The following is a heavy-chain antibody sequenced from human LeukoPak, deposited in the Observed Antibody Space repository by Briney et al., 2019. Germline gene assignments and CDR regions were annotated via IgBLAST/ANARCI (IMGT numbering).Heavy chain of an antibody. D-gene: IGHD5-24*01. Sequence: PGGSLRLSCAASGFTFSSYAMHWVRQAPGKGLEWVAVISYDGSNKYYADSVKGRFTISRDNSKNTLYLQMNSLRAEDTAVYYCAREGVEMATLGAFDIWGQGTMVTVSS. CDR3: AREGVEMATLGAFDI. V-gene: IGHV3-30-3*01. J-gene: IGHJ3*02. CDR1: GFTFSSYA. CDR2: ISYDGSNK.